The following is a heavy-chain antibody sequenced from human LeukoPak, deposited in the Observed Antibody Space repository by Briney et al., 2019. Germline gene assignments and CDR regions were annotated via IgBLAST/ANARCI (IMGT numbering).Heavy chain of an antibody. CDR2: INTSGGST. J-gene: IGHJ4*02. Sequence: ASVKLSCKASGYTFTSYYMHWVRQAPGQGLEWMGIINTSGGSTSYAQKFQGRVTMTRDTSTSTVYMELSSLRSEDTAVYYCARGSGGSSGWYPNLLLDYWGQGTLVTVSS. D-gene: IGHD6-19*01. V-gene: IGHV1-46*01. CDR1: GYTFTSYY. CDR3: ARGSGGSSGWYPNLLLDY.